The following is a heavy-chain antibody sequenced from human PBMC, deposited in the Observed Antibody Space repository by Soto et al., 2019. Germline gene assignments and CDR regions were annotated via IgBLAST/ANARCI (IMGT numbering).Heavy chain of an antibody. V-gene: IGHV1-69*02. Sequence: QVQLVQSGAEVKKPGSSVKVSCKASVGTFSSYTISWVRQAPGQGLEWMGRIIPILGIANYAQKFQGRVTITADKPTSTAYMELSSLRSEDTAVYYCASTVSVPGTGDYWGKGPLVTVSS. CDR2: IIPILGIA. D-gene: IGHD6-19*01. CDR3: ASTVSVPGTGDY. J-gene: IGHJ4*02. CDR1: VGTFSSYT.